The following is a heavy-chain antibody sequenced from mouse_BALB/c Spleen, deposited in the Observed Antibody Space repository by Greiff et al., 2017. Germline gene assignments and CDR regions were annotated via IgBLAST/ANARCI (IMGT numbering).Heavy chain of an antibody. Sequence: VQLQQSGTVLARPGASVKMSCKASGYTFTSYWMHWVKQRPGQGLEWIGAIYPGNSDTSYNQKFKGKAKLTAVTSTSTAYMELSSLTNEDSAVYYCTGDYYGSSPFDYWGQGTTLTVSS. V-gene: IGHV1-5*01. D-gene: IGHD1-1*01. CDR1: GYTFTSYW. CDR3: TGDYYGSSPFDY. J-gene: IGHJ2*01. CDR2: IYPGNSDT.